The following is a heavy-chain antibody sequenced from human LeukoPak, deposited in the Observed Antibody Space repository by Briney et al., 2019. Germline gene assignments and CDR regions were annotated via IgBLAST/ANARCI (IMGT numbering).Heavy chain of an antibody. J-gene: IGHJ4*02. CDR1: GFTFSSYA. CDR3: AKRNYYDSSGPGAFDY. Sequence: GGSLRLSCAASGFTFSSYAMSWVRQAPGKGLEWVSAISGSGGSTYYADSVKGRFTISRDNSKNTLYLQMNSLRAEDTAVYYCAKRNYYDSSGPGAFDYWGQGTLVTVSS. CDR2: ISGSGGST. D-gene: IGHD3-22*01. V-gene: IGHV3-23*01.